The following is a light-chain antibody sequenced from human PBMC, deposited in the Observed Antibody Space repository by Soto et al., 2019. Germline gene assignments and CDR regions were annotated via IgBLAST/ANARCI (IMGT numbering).Light chain of an antibody. CDR2: GAS. CDR3: QQYNNWPPLT. Sequence: EIVMTQSPATLSVSPGERATLSCRASQSVNNNVAWYQQKPGQAPRLLIYGASTRATGIPGRFSGSGSGTEFTLTISSLQSEDFAVYYCQQYNNWPPLTFGGGTKVEIK. V-gene: IGKV3-15*01. J-gene: IGKJ4*01. CDR1: QSVNNN.